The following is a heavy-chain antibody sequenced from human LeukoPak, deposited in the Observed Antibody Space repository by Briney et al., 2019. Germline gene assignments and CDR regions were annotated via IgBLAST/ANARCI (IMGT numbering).Heavy chain of an antibody. CDR1: GYTSTGYY. CDR3: ARDSYSSGSNGDFDY. D-gene: IGHD6-19*01. J-gene: IGHJ4*02. CDR2: INPNSGGT. Sequence: GASVKVSCKPSGYTSTGYYMHWVRQAPGQGLERMGWINPNSGGTNYAQKFQGRVTMTRDTSISTAYMELSRLRSDDTAVYYCARDSYSSGSNGDFDYWGQGTLVTVSS. V-gene: IGHV1-2*02.